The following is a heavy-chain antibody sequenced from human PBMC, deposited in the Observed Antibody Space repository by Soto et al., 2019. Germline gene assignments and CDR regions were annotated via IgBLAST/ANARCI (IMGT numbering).Heavy chain of an antibody. Sequence: SETLSLTCTVSGASITCTSYWSWIRQPAGKGLEWIGRFSLSGTTNYNPSLRSRVTMSADVSKNQFSLRLTSVTAADTALYYCARGMTPPGAPAWYYFDSWGQGTLVTVSS. J-gene: IGHJ4*02. V-gene: IGHV4-4*07. CDR1: GASITCTSY. CDR2: FSLSGTT. CDR3: ARGMTPPGAPAWYYFDS. D-gene: IGHD2-8*02.